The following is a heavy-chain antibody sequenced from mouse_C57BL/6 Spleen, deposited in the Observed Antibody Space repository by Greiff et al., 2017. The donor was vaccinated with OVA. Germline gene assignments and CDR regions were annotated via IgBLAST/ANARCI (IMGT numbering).Heavy chain of an antibody. V-gene: IGHV1-69*01. CDR3: ARGWLLHYAMDY. CDR2: IDPSDSYT. J-gene: IGHJ4*01. CDR1: GYTFTSYW. Sequence: VQLQQPGAELVMPGASVKLSCKASGYTFTSYWMHWVKQRPGQGLEWIGEIDPSDSYTNYNQKFKGKSTLTVDKSSSTAYMQLSSLTSEDSAVYYCARGWLLHYAMDYWGQGTSVTVSA. D-gene: IGHD2-3*01.